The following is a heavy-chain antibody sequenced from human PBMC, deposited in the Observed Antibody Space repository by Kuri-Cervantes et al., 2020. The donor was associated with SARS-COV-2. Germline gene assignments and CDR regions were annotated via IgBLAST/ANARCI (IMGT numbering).Heavy chain of an antibody. CDR3: ARDSPTWIHTFDY. CDR1: GFTVSSNY. D-gene: IGHD5-18*01. CDR2: IYSGGST. V-gene: IGHV3-66*02. Sequence: GGSLRPSCAASGFTVSSNYMSWVRQAPGKGMEWVSVIYSGGSTYYADAVKGRFTISRDNSKNTLYLQMNSLRAEDTAVYYCARDSPTWIHTFDYWGQGTLVTVSS. J-gene: IGHJ4*02.